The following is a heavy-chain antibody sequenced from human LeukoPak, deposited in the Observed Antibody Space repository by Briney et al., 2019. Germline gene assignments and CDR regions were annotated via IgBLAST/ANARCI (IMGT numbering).Heavy chain of an antibody. CDR2: FYDRGNP. CDR3: ARVFLPTAQRSPYFDF. CDR1: GGSISAYS. D-gene: IGHD4-17*01. V-gene: IGHV4-59*01. Sequence: SETLSLTCTVSGGSISAYSWSWIRQPPGKRLEWIGFFYDRGNPNYNPSLKSRVTLSVDPSTNQFSLKLTSATAADTAVYYCARVFLPTAQRSPYFDFWGQGALVIVSS. J-gene: IGHJ4*02.